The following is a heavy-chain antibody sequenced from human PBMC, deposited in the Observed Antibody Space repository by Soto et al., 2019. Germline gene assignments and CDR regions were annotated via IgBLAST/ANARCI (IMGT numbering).Heavy chain of an antibody. J-gene: IGHJ4*02. D-gene: IGHD2-2*01. V-gene: IGHV3-33*01. CDR2: IWYDGSNK. Sequence: PGGSLRLSCAASGFTFSSYGMRRVRQAPGKGLEWVAVIWYDGSNKYYADSVKGRFTISRDNSKNTLYLQMNSLRAEDTAVYYCARASYCSSTSCFFDYWGQGTLVTVSS. CDR1: GFTFSSYG. CDR3: ARASYCSSTSCFFDY.